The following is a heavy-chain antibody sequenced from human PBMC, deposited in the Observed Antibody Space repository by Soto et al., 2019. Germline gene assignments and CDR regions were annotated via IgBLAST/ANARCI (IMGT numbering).Heavy chain of an antibody. CDR1: GFTVSSNY. V-gene: IGHV3-66*01. Sequence: EVQLVESGGGLVQPGGSLRLSCAASGFTVSSNYMSWVRQAPGKGLEWVSVIYSGGSTYYADSVKGRFTISRDNSKNTLYLQMYSLRAEDTAVYYCARGFADIVVVVAATMAGDAFDIWGQGIMVTVSS. J-gene: IGHJ3*02. CDR3: ARGFADIVVVVAATMAGDAFDI. D-gene: IGHD2-15*01. CDR2: IYSGGST.